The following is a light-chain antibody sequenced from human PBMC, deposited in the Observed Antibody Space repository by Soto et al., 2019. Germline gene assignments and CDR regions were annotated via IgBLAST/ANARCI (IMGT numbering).Light chain of an antibody. V-gene: IGLV1-44*01. J-gene: IGLJ1*01. CDR1: SSNIGINT. CDR2: NNN. CDR3: AAWDDSLNGYV. Sequence: QSVLTQPPSASETPGQRVTISCSGSSSNIGINTVDCFQQLPGTAPKLLIYNNNQRPSGVPDRFSGSKSGTSASLAISGLQSEDESDYYCAAWDDSLNGYVFGTGTKLTVL.